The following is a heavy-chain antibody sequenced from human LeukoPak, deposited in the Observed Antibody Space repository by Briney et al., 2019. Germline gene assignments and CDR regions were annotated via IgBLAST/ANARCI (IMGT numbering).Heavy chain of an antibody. CDR1: GFTFSSYW. CDR2: IKQDGSAK. J-gene: IGHJ4*02. CDR3: ARDEGGSYSFGY. D-gene: IGHD1-26*01. V-gene: IGHV3-7*01. Sequence: QPGGSLRLSCAASGFTFSSYWMTWVRQAPGKGLEWVANIKQDGSAKYYVDSVKGRFTISRDNAKNSLFLQMNSLRAEDSAVYYCARDEGGSYSFGYWGQGTLVTVSS.